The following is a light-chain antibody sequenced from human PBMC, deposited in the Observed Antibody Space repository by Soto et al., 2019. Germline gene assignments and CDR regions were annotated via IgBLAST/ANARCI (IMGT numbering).Light chain of an antibody. CDR3: LQHNSYPWT. V-gene: IGKV1-17*03. CDR2: AAS. J-gene: IGKJ1*01. CDR1: ESVLDY. Sequence: THSLDTLSAYEWQRSNLSFRASESVLDYLAWFQQRPGQSPRLLIYAASSLQSGVPSRFSGSGSGTEFTLTISSLQPEDFATYYCLQHNSYPWTFGQGTKV.